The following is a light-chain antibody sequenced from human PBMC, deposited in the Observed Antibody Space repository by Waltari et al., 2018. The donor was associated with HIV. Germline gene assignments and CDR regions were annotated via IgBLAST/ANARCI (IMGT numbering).Light chain of an antibody. Sequence: EIVLTQSPGTLSLSPGERATLSCRASQSVSSSYLAWYQQKPGQAPRLLIQGVCRRATGGPDRFSGSGSGKDGTLAISRLEPEDFAVYDCQHDGGSPPRLTFGGGTKVEIK. V-gene: IGKV3-20*01. J-gene: IGKJ4*01. CDR2: GVC. CDR1: QSVSSSY. CDR3: QHDGGSPPRLT.